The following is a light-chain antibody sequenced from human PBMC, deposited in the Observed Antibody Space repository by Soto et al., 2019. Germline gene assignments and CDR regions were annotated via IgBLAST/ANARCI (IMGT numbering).Light chain of an antibody. Sequence: EIVLTQSPATLSSFPGERATLSCRASQTIDNTLAWYQRKPGQAPRLLIYAASARATGIPARFSGSGSGTDFTLTISSLQSEDFAVYYCQQYNNWPYTFGQGTKVDIK. CDR2: AAS. J-gene: IGKJ2*01. CDR3: QQYNNWPYT. V-gene: IGKV3-15*01. CDR1: QTIDNT.